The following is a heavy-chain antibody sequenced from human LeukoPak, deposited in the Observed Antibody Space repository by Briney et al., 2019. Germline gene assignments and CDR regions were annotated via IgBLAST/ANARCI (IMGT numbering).Heavy chain of an antibody. J-gene: IGHJ3*02. CDR1: GYTFTSYG. D-gene: IGHD2-15*01. Sequence: ASVKVSCKASGYTFTSYGISWVRQAPGQGLEWMGWISAYNGNTNYAQKLQGRVTMTTDTSTSTAYMELRSLRSDDTAVYYCARDPPPSCSGGSCIPGPQGIAFDIWGQGTMVTVSS. CDR2: ISAYNGNT. CDR3: ARDPPPSCSGGSCIPGPQGIAFDI. V-gene: IGHV1-18*01.